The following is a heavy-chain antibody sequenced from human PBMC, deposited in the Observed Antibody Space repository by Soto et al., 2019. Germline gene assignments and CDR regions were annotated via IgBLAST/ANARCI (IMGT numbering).Heavy chain of an antibody. D-gene: IGHD1-26*01. J-gene: IGHJ6*02. Sequence: GGSLRLSCAASGFTFSSYAMHWVRQAPGKGLEWVAVISYDGSNKYYADSVKGRFTISRDNSKSTLYLQMNSLRAEDTAVYYCARAPPPYRYARTYYYYGMAVSGQGTTVTVSS. CDR3: ARAPPPYRYARTYYYYGMAV. CDR1: GFTFSSYA. CDR2: ISYDGSNK. V-gene: IGHV3-30-3*01.